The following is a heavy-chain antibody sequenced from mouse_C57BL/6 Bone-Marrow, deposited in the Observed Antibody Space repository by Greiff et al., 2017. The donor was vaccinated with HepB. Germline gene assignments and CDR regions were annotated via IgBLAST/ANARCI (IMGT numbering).Heavy chain of an antibody. CDR2: IYPGSGST. V-gene: IGHV1-55*01. CDR3: ARKDYYDYDVGAMDY. Sequence: LVESGAELVKPGASVKMSCKASGYTFTSYWITWVKQRPGQGLEWIGDIYPGSGSTNYNEKFKSKATLTVDTSSSTAYMQLSSLTSEDSAVYYCARKDYYDYDVGAMDYWGQGTSVTVSS. CDR1: GYTFTSYW. J-gene: IGHJ4*01. D-gene: IGHD2-4*01.